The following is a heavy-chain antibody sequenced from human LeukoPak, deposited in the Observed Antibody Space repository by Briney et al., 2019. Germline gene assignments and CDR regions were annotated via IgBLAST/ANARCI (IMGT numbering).Heavy chain of an antibody. CDR3: ARDTTGPEDFDY. D-gene: IGHD1-1*01. Sequence: PGGSLRLSCAASGFTFSSYEMNWVRQAPGKGLEWVSFISSSGSSIYYADSVEGRFTISRDNAKNSLYLQMNSLRAEDTAVYYCARDTTGPEDFDYWGQGTLVTVSS. CDR1: GFTFSSYE. CDR2: ISSSGSSI. J-gene: IGHJ4*02. V-gene: IGHV3-48*03.